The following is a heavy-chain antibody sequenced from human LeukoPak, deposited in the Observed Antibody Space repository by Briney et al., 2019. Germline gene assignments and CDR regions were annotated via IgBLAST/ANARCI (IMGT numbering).Heavy chain of an antibody. CDR1: GYTFTGYY. D-gene: IGHD6-19*01. CDR3: AKVLEQWLVNDAFDI. Sequence: GASVKVSCKASGYTFTGYYMHWVRQAPGQGLEWMGWINPNSGGTNYAQKFQGRVTMTRDTSISTAYMELSRLRSDDTAVYYCAKVLEQWLVNDAFDIWGQGTMVTVSS. CDR2: INPNSGGT. V-gene: IGHV1-2*02. J-gene: IGHJ3*02.